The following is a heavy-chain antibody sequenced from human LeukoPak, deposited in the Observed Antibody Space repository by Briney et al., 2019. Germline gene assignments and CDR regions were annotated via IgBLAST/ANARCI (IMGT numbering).Heavy chain of an antibody. J-gene: IGHJ4*02. Sequence: PWRSLRLSCAASGFAFSSYAMHRVRQAPGKGLEWVAVISYDGSNKYYADSVKGRFTISRDNSKNTLYLQMNSLRAEDTAVYYCARARDYSNFHFDYWGQGTLVTVSS. CDR2: ISYDGSNK. CDR1: GFAFSSYA. D-gene: IGHD4-11*01. CDR3: ARARDYSNFHFDY. V-gene: IGHV3-30*04.